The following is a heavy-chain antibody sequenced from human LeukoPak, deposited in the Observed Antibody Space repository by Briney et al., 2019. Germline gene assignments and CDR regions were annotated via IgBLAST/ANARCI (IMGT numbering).Heavy chain of an antibody. CDR3: ARETAIWGSTSLLAFDI. CDR1: GYTFTSYG. Sequence: GASVKVSCKASGYTFTSYGISWVRQAPGQGLEWMGWISAYNGITNYAQKLQGRVTMTTDTSTSTAYMELRSLRSDDTAVYYCARETAIWGSTSLLAFDIWGQGTMVTVSS. CDR2: ISAYNGIT. J-gene: IGHJ3*02. D-gene: IGHD2-2*01. V-gene: IGHV1-18*01.